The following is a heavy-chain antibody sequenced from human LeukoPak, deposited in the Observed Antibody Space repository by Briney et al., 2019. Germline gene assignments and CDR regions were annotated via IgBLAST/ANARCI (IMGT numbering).Heavy chain of an antibody. J-gene: IGHJ4*02. Sequence: HPGGSLRLSCAASGFTFSSYAMSWVRQAPGKGLEWVSRINSDGTSTSYADSVKGRFTISRDNAKNMLYLEMNSLRVDDTSVYYCVRGAPFDYWGQGTLVTVSS. CDR1: GFTFSSYA. CDR2: INSDGTST. CDR3: VRGAPFDY. V-gene: IGHV3-74*01. D-gene: IGHD1-26*01.